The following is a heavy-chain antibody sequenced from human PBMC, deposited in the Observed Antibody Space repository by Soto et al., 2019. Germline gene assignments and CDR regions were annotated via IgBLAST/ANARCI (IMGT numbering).Heavy chain of an antibody. J-gene: IGHJ6*02. CDR1: GYTFTGYY. CDR2: INPNSGGT. V-gene: IGHV1-2*04. CDR3: ARGHRYCSSTSCPYNHYGMDV. Sequence: ASVKVSCKASGYTFTGYYMHWVRQAPGQGLEWMGWINPNSGGTNYAQKFQGWVTMTRDTSISTAYMGLSRLRSDDTAVYYCARGHRYCSSTSCPYNHYGMDVWGQGTTVTVSS. D-gene: IGHD2-2*01.